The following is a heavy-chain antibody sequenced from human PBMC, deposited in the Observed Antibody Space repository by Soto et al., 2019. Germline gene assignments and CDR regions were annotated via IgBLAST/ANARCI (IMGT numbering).Heavy chain of an antibody. Sequence: QPGGSLRLSCAASGFIFSNYWMSWVRQAPGKGLEWVANIQEDGSEKYYVDSVKGRFTISRDNAKNSLYLQMNSLRAEDTAVYYCARDLGYGSGWPIGYWGQGTLVTVSS. CDR3: ARDLGYGSGWPIGY. CDR1: GFIFSNYW. CDR2: IQEDGSEK. D-gene: IGHD6-19*01. V-gene: IGHV3-7*01. J-gene: IGHJ4*02.